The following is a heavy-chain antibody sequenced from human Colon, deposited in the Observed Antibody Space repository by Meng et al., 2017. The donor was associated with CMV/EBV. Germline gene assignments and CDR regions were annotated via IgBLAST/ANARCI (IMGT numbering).Heavy chain of an antibody. V-gene: IGHV4-61*02. J-gene: IGHJ5*02. D-gene: IGHD3-9*01. Sequence: QVQLHESGPGLVKPSQTLSLTCTVSGGSISSGSYYWSWVRQPAGKGLEWIGRIYTTGSTNYNPSLKSRVTISVDTSRNQFSLRLTSVTAADTALYYCARDVSAYYFEGSSYHPNWFDPWGQGTLVTVSS. CDR2: IYTTGST. CDR1: GGSISSGSYY. CDR3: ARDVSAYYFEGSSYHPNWFDP.